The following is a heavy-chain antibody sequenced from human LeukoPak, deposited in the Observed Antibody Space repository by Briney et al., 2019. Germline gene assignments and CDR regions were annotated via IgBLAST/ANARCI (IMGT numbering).Heavy chain of an antibody. Sequence: PSETLSLTCVVSGYSISSGYYWGWIRQPPGKGLAWIGSIYHSGSTYYNPSLKSRVTISVDKSKNQFSLKLSSVTAADTAVYYCARRSRYNWNDLGFDYWGQGTLVTVSS. V-gene: IGHV4-38-2*01. D-gene: IGHD1-1*01. CDR2: IYHSGST. CDR3: ARRSRYNWNDLGFDY. CDR1: GYSISSGYY. J-gene: IGHJ4*02.